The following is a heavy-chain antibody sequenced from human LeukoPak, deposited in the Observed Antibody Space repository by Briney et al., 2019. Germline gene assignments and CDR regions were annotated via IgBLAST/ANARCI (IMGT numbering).Heavy chain of an antibody. CDR2: ISGSGGST. V-gene: IGHV3-23*01. D-gene: IGHD3-10*01. J-gene: IGHJ6*03. CDR3: AKSPYYGSGSYYTDYYYYMDV. Sequence: PGGSLRLSCAASGFTFSSYAMSWVRQAPGKGLEWVSAISGSGGSTYYADSVKGRFTTSRDNSKNTLYLQMNSLRAEDTAVYYCAKSPYYGSGSYYTDYYYYMDVWGKGTTVTVSS. CDR1: GFTFSSYA.